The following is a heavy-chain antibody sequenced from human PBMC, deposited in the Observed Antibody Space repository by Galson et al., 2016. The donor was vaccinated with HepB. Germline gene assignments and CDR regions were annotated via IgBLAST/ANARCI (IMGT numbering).Heavy chain of an antibody. J-gene: IGHJ4*02. CDR1: GFTFGTYW. V-gene: IGHV3-74*03. CDR3: TRGKTSFDD. Sequence: SLRLSCAASGFTFGTYWMHWVRQAPGKGLVWVSGVNSDKSITTYADSVRGRFTISRDNAEDTLYLQLNRLRVEETTVYYCTRGKTSFDDWGQGTLVTVSS. CDR2: VNSDKSIT.